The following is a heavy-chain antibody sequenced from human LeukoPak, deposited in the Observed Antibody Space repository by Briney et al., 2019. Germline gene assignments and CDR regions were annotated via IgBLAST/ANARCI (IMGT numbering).Heavy chain of an antibody. V-gene: IGHV1-46*01. CDR1: GGTFSSYA. Sequence: ASVKVSCKAPGGTFSSYAISWVRQAPGQGLEWMGIINPSGGSTSYAQKFQGRVTMTRDMSTSTVYMELSSLRSEDTAVYYCARDKSGLDYWGQGTLVTVSS. D-gene: IGHD1-26*01. CDR2: INPSGGST. J-gene: IGHJ4*02. CDR3: ARDKSGLDY.